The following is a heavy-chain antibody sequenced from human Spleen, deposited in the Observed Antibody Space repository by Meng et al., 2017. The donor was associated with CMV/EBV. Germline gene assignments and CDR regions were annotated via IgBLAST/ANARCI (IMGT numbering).Heavy chain of an antibody. D-gene: IGHD3-3*01. V-gene: IGHV3-9*03. Sequence: GGSLRLSCEASGFTFDEYAMHWVRQVPGKGLEWVSAISSNGRYLGYADSVQGRFTISRDNAKNSLYLQMNSLRAEDMALYYCAKSSERSGYYFGDHCDYWGQGTLVTVSS. CDR3: AKSSERSGYYFGDHCDY. J-gene: IGHJ4*02. CDR1: GFTFDEYA. CDR2: ISSNGRYL.